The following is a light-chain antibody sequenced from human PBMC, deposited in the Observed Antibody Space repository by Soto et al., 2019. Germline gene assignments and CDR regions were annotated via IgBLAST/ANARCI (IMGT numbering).Light chain of an antibody. CDR1: QSISSW. Sequence: DIQMTQSPSTLSASVVDRVTITGRASQSISSWLAWYQQKPGKAPKLLIYDASSLESGVPSRFSGSGSGTEFTLTISSLQPDDFATYYCQQYNSYPLTFGGGTKVDIK. J-gene: IGKJ4*01. V-gene: IGKV1-5*01. CDR3: QQYNSYPLT. CDR2: DAS.